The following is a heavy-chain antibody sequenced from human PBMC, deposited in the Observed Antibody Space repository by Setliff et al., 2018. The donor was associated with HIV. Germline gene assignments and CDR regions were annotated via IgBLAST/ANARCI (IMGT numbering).Heavy chain of an antibody. Sequence: SETLSLTCTVSGGSISSTTYYWGWIRQPPGKGLEWIGSFHYSGSTNYNPSLKSRAAISVDKSKNQFSLELNSVTAADTAVYYCARDQRLSYWGQGTLVTVSS. J-gene: IGHJ4*02. V-gene: IGHV4-39*07. CDR1: GGSISSTTYY. CDR3: ARDQRLSY. CDR2: FHYSGST.